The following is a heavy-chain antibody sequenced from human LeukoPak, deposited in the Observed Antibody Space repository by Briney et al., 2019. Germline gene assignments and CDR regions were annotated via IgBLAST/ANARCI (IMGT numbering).Heavy chain of an antibody. CDR1: GFTFSNYW. CDR2: ISTSGSTI. CDR3: ARDERSDY. Sequence: PGGSLRISCAASGFTFSNYWMGWVRQAPGKGLECVSYISTSGSTIYYADSVKGRFTISRDNAKNSLYLKMNKLRAEDTAMYYCARDERSDYWGQGTLVSVSS. V-gene: IGHV3-11*04. J-gene: IGHJ4*02.